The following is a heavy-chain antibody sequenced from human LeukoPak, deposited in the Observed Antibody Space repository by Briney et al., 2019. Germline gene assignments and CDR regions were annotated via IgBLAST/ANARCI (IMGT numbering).Heavy chain of an antibody. CDR2: ISYSGST. D-gene: IGHD3-16*01. CDR1: GGSISSYY. Sequence: PETLSLTCTVSGGSISSYYWSWIRQPPGKGLEWIGYISYSGSTTYNPSLRSRVTISVDTSKNQFSLNLISVTAADTAVYYCARDDAYYWGQGTLVTVSS. V-gene: IGHV4-59*01. CDR3: ARDDAYY. J-gene: IGHJ4*02.